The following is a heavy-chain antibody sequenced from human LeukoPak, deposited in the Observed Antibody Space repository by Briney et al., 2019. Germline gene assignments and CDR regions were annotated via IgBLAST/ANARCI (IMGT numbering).Heavy chain of an antibody. D-gene: IGHD3-9*01. V-gene: IGHV3-21*01. CDR1: GFTFSSYS. Sequence: GGSLRLSCAASGFTFSSYSMNWVRQAPGKGLEWVSSISSSSSYIYYADSVKGRFTISRDNAKNSLYLQMNSLRAEDTAVYYCARAIDILTGPLFDYWGQGTLVTVSS. CDR3: ARAIDILTGPLFDY. CDR2: ISSSSSYI. J-gene: IGHJ4*02.